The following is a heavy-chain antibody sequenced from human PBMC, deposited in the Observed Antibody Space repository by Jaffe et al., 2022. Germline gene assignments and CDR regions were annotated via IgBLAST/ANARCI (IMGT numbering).Heavy chain of an antibody. J-gene: IGHJ4*02. D-gene: IGHD1-20*01. V-gene: IGHV3-23*01. CDR3: GKRKVEDTWNPIDH. CDR1: GFTFNTYS. CDR2: IIGTGTRT. Sequence: EVQLLESGGGLVQPGGSLRLSCAASGFTFNTYSMTWVRQRPGKGLEWVSAIIGTGTRTYYADSVKGRFIISRDNSKNTVSLQMNNLRADDTAVYYCGKRKVEDTWNPIDHWGQGTLVTVSS.